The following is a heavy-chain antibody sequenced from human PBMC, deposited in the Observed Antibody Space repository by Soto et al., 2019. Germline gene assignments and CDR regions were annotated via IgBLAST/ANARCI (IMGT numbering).Heavy chain of an antibody. D-gene: IGHD3-22*01. J-gene: IGHJ4*02. CDR2: IYTSGGT. CDR1: GGSISSYY. CDR3: ASAASSGYYYVGNYFDY. V-gene: IGHV4-4*07. Sequence: SETLSLTCTVSGGSISSYYWGWIRQPAGKGLEWIGRIYTSGGTNYNPSLKRRVTMSVDTSKNQFSLKLSPVTAADTAVYYCASAASSGYYYVGNYFDYWGQGTLVTVSS.